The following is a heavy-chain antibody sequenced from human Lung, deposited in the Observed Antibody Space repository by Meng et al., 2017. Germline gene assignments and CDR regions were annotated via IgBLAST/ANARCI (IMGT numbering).Heavy chain of an antibody. CDR2: INHSGST. Sequence: VQLQQGVAGLLKPSETQSLPCVFSGGSFSDYYWGWFRPPPGKGLEWIGEINHSGSTNYNPSLESRATISVDTSQNNLSLKLSSVTAADSAVYYCARGPTTMAHDFDYWGQGTLVTVSS. V-gene: IGHV4-34*01. CDR3: ARGPTTMAHDFDY. D-gene: IGHD4-11*01. CDR1: GGSFSDYY. J-gene: IGHJ4*02.